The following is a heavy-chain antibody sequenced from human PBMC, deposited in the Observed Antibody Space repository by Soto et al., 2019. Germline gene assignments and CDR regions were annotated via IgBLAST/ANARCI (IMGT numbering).Heavy chain of an antibody. J-gene: IGHJ4*02. D-gene: IGHD1-1*01. Sequence: PSETLSLTCTVSGGSISSADYYWSWIRQPPGKGLEWLGYIYKSGTTHYNPSLTSRVAISAGTSKNRFSLKLSSVTAADTAVYYCARFKLGTASWRLEVTYYFDHWGQGTLVTVSS. CDR2: IYKSGTT. CDR3: ARFKLGTASWRLEVTYYFDH. V-gene: IGHV4-30-4*01. CDR1: GGSISSADYY.